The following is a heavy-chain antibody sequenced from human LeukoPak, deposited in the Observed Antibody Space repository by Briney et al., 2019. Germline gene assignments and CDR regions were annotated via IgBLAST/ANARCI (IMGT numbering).Heavy chain of an antibody. Sequence: SQTLSLTRTVSGGSISSGGYYWSWIRQHPGKGLEWIGYIYYSGSTYYNPSLKSRVTISVDTSKNQFSLKLSSVTAADTAVYYCAREWEMIRSFDYWGQGTLVTVSS. CDR1: GGSISSGGYY. CDR2: IYYSGST. J-gene: IGHJ4*02. V-gene: IGHV4-31*03. CDR3: AREWEMIRSFDY. D-gene: IGHD1-26*01.